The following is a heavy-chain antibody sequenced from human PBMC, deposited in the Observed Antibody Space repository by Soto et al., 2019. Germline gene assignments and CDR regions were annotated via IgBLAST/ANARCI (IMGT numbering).Heavy chain of an antibody. CDR2: ISYDGSNK. D-gene: IGHD2-15*01. V-gene: IGHV3-30-3*01. CDR1: GFTFSSYA. J-gene: IGHJ4*02. Sequence: GGSLGLSCAASGFTFSSYAMHWVRQAPGKGLEWVAVISYDGSNKYYADSVKGRFTISRDNSKNTLYLQMNSLRAEDTAVYYCARAEGYGGKGDLDYWGQGTLVTVSS. CDR3: ARAEGYGGKGDLDY.